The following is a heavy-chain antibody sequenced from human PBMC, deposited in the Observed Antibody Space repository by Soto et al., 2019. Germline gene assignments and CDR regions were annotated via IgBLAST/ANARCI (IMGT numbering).Heavy chain of an antibody. D-gene: IGHD6-19*01. CDR2: IKQDGSEK. Sequence: EVQLVESGGGLVQPGGSLRLSCAASGFTFSSYWMSWVRQAPGKGLEWVANIKQDGSEKYYVDSVKGRFTISRDNAKNSLYLQMNSLRAEDTAVYYCARDSRSAVGPNWFDPWGQGTLVTVSS. CDR3: ARDSRSAVGPNWFDP. V-gene: IGHV3-7*03. CDR1: GFTFSSYW. J-gene: IGHJ5*02.